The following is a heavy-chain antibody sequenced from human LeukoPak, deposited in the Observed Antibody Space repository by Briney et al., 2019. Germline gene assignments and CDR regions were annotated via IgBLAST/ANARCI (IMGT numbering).Heavy chain of an antibody. CDR1: GFTFSSYW. Sequence: GVLRLSCEASGFTFSSYWMSWVRQAPGKGLEWVSVICANDGNTYYADAVKGRFTISRDNSKDTLYLQMDSLRAEDTAVYYCAKGSGSSCYSPCDYWGQGILVTVSS. V-gene: IGHV3-23*01. J-gene: IGHJ4*02. CDR3: AKGSGSSCYSPCDY. CDR2: ICANDGNT. D-gene: IGHD2-15*01.